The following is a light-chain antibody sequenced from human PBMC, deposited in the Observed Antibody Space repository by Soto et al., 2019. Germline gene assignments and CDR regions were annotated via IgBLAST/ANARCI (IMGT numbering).Light chain of an antibody. CDR3: LQHRSYPWT. Sequence: DIQMTQSPSSLSASVGDRVTLTCRASQGIGDDLGWYQQQPGRAPKRLIYGVFNLQSGVPSRFSGSGSGTEFTLPISSLQPEDFATYYWLQHRSYPWTFGQGTKVEIK. V-gene: IGKV1-17*01. J-gene: IGKJ1*01. CDR1: QGIGDD. CDR2: GVF.